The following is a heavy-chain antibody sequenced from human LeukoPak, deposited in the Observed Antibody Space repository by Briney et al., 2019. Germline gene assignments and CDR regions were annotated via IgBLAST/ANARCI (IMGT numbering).Heavy chain of an antibody. CDR1: GGSISSSNW. Sequence: PSGTLSLTCAVSGGSISSSNWWSWVLQPPGKGLEWIGEIYHSGSTNYNPSLKSRVTISVDKSKNQFSLKLSSVTAAGTAVYYCAKSIAVAGTWFDYLGQGTLVTVSS. J-gene: IGHJ4*02. CDR2: IYHSGST. CDR3: AKSIAVAGTWFDY. V-gene: IGHV4-4*02. D-gene: IGHD6-19*01.